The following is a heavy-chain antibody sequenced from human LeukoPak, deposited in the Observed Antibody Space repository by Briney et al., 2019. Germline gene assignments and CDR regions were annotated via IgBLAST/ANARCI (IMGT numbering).Heavy chain of an antibody. CDR1: GFTFGSYG. J-gene: IGHJ4*02. CDR3: ARARHGILTGYYLDY. CDR2: IWYDGSNK. Sequence: GGSLRLSCAASGFTFGSYGMHWVRQAPGKGLEWVTVIWYDGSNKYYADSVKGRSTISRDNSKDTLYLQMNSLRAEDTAVYYCARARHGILTGYYLDYWGQGTLVTVSS. V-gene: IGHV3-33*01. D-gene: IGHD3-9*01.